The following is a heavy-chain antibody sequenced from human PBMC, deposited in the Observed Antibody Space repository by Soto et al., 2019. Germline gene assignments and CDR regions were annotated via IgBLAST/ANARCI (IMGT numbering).Heavy chain of an antibody. CDR3: ARGVGYYAYFDY. Sequence: ASETLSLTCTVSGGAASSGSHYWSWIRQPPGKGLEWLAYIFYSGSINYNPSLKSRLTISVDTSKNQFFLNMSSVTAADTAVYYCARGVGYYAYFDYWGQGILVTVSS. V-gene: IGHV4-61*01. CDR2: IFYSGSI. D-gene: IGHD1-26*01. J-gene: IGHJ4*02. CDR1: GGAASSGSHY.